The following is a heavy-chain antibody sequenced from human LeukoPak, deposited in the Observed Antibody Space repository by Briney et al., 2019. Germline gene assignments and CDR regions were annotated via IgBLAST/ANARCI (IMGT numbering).Heavy chain of an antibody. V-gene: IGHV3-49*04. J-gene: IGHJ4*02. Sequence: GGSLRPSCTASGFTVGDYAMSWVRQAPGKGLEWVGFIRSKAYGGTPEYAASVKGRFTISRGDSKSIAYLQMNSLKTEDTAVYYCTMIVVVITRIDYWGQETLVTVSS. CDR2: IRSKAYGGTP. D-gene: IGHD3-22*01. CDR3: TMIVVVITRIDY. CDR1: GFTVGDYA.